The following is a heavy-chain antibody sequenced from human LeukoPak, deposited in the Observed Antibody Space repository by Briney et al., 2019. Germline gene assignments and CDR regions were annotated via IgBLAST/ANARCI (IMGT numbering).Heavy chain of an antibody. V-gene: IGHV3-23*01. Sequence: GGSLRLSCAASGFTFSSYAMSWVRQAPGKGLEWVSGISGSGGSTNYEDSVKVRFTISRDNSKNTLYLQMNGLRAEDTAVYYCARHYGSGSYGSYYYYYMDVWAKGTTVTVSS. CDR1: GFTFSSYA. CDR3: ARHYGSGSYGSYYYYYMDV. D-gene: IGHD3-10*01. J-gene: IGHJ6*03. CDR2: ISGSGGST.